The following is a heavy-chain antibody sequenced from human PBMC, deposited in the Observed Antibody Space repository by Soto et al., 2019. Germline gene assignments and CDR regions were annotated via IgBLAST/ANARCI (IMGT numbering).Heavy chain of an antibody. D-gene: IGHD6-13*01. Sequence: QVQLGQSGAEVKKPGASVKFSCKASGYTFTSYGISWVRQAPGQGREWMGWISAYNGHTNYAQKLQGRVTMTTDTSTSTAYMELRSLRSDDTAVYYCARDVRWEQLVPPDYWGQGTLVTVSS. CDR3: ARDVRWEQLVPPDY. J-gene: IGHJ4*02. CDR2: ISAYNGHT. CDR1: GYTFTSYG. V-gene: IGHV1-18*01.